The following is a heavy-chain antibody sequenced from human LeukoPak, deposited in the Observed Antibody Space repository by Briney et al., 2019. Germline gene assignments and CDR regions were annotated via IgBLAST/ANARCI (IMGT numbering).Heavy chain of an antibody. CDR2: INSDGINT. CDR3: ARDLGQYYDTSDNWFDP. CDR1: GFTFSNYW. D-gene: IGHD3-22*01. V-gene: IGHV3-74*01. J-gene: IGHJ5*02. Sequence: GGSLRLSCAASGFTFSNYWMHWVRQAPGKGLVWVSRINSDGINTSYADSVKGRFTISRDNAKNTLNLQMNSLRAEDTAVYYCARDLGQYYDTSDNWFDPWGQETLATVSS.